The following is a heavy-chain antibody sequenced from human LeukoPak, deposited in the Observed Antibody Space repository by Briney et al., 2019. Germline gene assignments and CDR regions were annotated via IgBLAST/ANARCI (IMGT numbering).Heavy chain of an antibody. J-gene: IGHJ6*02. D-gene: IGHD3-10*01. CDR1: GFTFSSYG. Sequence: GGSLRLSCAASGFTFSSYGMHWVRQAPGKGLEWVALIWYDGSNKFYADPVKGRLTISRDNSKNTLYLQMNSLRAEDTAVYYCAKEGGTTMDYAMDVWGQGTTVTVSS. CDR3: AKEGGTTMDYAMDV. CDR2: IWYDGSNK. V-gene: IGHV3-33*06.